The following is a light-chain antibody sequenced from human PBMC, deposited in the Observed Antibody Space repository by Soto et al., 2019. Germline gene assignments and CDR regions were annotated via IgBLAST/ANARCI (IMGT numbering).Light chain of an antibody. CDR3: QQSSDFPLT. CDR2: AAT. Sequence: DIQMTQSPSFVSASVGDRITITCRANECVGNWLAWYQQKPGKAPKLLIYAATILQSGVPSRFSGSESGTDFSLTISSLQPEDFATYFCQQSSDFPLTFGGGTKVDIK. V-gene: IGKV1D-12*01. J-gene: IGKJ4*01. CDR1: ECVGNW.